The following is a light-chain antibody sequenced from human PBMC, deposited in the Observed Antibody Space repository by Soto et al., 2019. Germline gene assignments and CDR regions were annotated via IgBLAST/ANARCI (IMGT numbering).Light chain of an antibody. J-gene: IGKJ5*01. CDR1: QTIDTN. Sequence: EIVMPQSPGTLSVSPGERATLSCRASQTIDTNLAWYQQKPGQAPRLLIYGASSRATGIPDRFSGSGSGTDFTLTISRLEPEDFAVYSCQQYSISPITVGQGTRLEIK. CDR2: GAS. CDR3: QQYSISPIT. V-gene: IGKV3-20*01.